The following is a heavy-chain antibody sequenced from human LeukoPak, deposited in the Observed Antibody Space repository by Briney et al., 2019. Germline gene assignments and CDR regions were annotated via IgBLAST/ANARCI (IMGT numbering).Heavy chain of an antibody. CDR3: ARGSNYYDSSGYSWIDY. CDR1: GGSISSSSYY. V-gene: IGHV4-39*07. D-gene: IGHD3-22*01. Sequence: SETLSLTCIVSGGSISSSSYYWGWIRQPPGRGLEWIGSIYYSGSTYYKPSLKSRVTISVDTSKNQFSLKLSSVTAADTAVYYCARGSNYYDSSGYSWIDYWGQGTLVTVSS. CDR2: IYYSGST. J-gene: IGHJ4*02.